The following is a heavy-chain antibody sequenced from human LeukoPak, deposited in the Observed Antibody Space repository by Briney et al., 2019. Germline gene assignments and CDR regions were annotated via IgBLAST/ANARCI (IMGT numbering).Heavy chain of an antibody. Sequence: SETLSLTCTVSGASIRNYYWSWIRRPAGKGLEWIGRIYTSGSTNYNPSLKSRVTISVDTSKNQFSLKLSSVTAADTAVYYCARVWSGAATRRVDAFDIWGQGTMVTVSS. CDR2: IYTSGST. CDR1: GASIRNYY. V-gene: IGHV4-4*07. D-gene: IGHD2-15*01. CDR3: ARVWSGAATRRVDAFDI. J-gene: IGHJ3*02.